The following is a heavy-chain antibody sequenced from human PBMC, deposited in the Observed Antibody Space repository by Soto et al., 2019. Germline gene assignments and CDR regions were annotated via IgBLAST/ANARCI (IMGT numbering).Heavy chain of an antibody. V-gene: IGHV3-7*01. Sequence: PGGSLRLSCAASGIAFSSYWMSWVRQAPGKGLEWVAIINRDGSENYYVDSVKGRFTISRENAKNSLYLQMNTLRAEDTAVYYCATHSGWRLEYWGQGTLVTVSS. D-gene: IGHD6-19*01. CDR1: GIAFSSYW. J-gene: IGHJ4*02. CDR2: INRDGSEN. CDR3: ATHSGWRLEY.